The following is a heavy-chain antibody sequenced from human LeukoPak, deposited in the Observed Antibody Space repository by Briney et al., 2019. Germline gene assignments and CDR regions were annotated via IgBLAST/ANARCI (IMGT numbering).Heavy chain of an antibody. CDR1: GGSISSYY. J-gene: IGHJ1*01. CDR2: IYYSGST. D-gene: IGHD4-17*01. Sequence: SETLSLTCTVSGGSISSYYWSWIRQPPGKGLEWIGYIYYSGSTNYNPSLKSRVTISVDTSKNQFSLKLSSVTAADTAVYYCARADYGDYPGGFQHWGQGTLVTVSS. CDR3: ARADYGDYPGGFQH. V-gene: IGHV4-59*01.